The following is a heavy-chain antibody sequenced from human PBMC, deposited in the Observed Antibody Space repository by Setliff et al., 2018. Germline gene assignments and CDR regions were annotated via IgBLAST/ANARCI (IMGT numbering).Heavy chain of an antibody. Sequence: ASVKVSCKASGGTFSSYAIDWVRQAPGQGLEWMGGIIPMFGTTNYAQRFRGRVTITADESTTTAYLELGSLRSEDTAVYYCARVRDCSGGICHRGFHHYMDVWGKGTTVTVSS. CDR2: IIPMFGTT. J-gene: IGHJ6*03. CDR1: GGTFSSYA. D-gene: IGHD2-15*01. CDR3: ARVRDCSGGICHRGFHHYMDV. V-gene: IGHV1-69*13.